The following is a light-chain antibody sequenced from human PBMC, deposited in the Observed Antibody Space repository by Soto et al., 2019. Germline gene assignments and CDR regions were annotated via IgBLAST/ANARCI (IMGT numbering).Light chain of an antibody. V-gene: IGLV2-14*01. J-gene: IGLJ2*01. CDR2: DVS. CDR1: SSDIGGYNH. Sequence: QSVLTQPASVSGSPGQSITISCTGTSSDIGGYNHVSWYQQHPGKAPKLMIYDVSNRPSGVSNRFSGSKSGNTASLTISGLEGEDEGDYYFSSRGVSSTLVFGRGTKLTVL. CDR3: SSRGVSSTLV.